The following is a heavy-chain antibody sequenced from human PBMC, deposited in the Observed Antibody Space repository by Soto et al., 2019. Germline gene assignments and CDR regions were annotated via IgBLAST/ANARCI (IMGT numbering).Heavy chain of an antibody. V-gene: IGHV3-30*18. Sequence: QVQLVESGGGVVQPGRSLRLSCEASGFSLSTYGMHWVRQAPGKGLEWVAVISYDGSNKYHADSVKGRFTMSRDNSRNTLYQQMNSLRLEDTAVEYGAKDAPRYSGFDFSQWGQGTLGTGAS. J-gene: IGHJ4*02. CDR1: GFSLSTYG. CDR2: ISYDGSNK. CDR3: AKDAPRYSGFDFSQ. D-gene: IGHD5-12*01.